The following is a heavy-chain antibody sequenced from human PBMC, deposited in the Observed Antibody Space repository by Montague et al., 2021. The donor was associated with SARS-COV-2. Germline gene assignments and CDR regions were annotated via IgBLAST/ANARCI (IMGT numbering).Heavy chain of an antibody. Sequence: SLRLSCAASGFTFSSYWMSWVRQAPGKGLEWVANIKQDGSEKYYVDSVKGRFTISRDNAKNSLYLQMNSLRAEDTAVCYCARDGIAAAGKYYYYGMDVWGQGTTVTVSS. V-gene: IGHV3-7*01. CDR1: GFTFSSYW. CDR2: IKQDGSEK. J-gene: IGHJ6*02. D-gene: IGHD6-13*01. CDR3: ARDGIAAAGKYYYYGMDV.